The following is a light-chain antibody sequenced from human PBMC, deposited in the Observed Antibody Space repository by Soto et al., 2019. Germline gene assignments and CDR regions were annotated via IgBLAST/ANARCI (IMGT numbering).Light chain of an antibody. J-gene: IGKJ2*01. CDR3: LQHNSYPYT. V-gene: IGKV1-17*01. CDR2: ATS. CDR1: QGIRNY. Sequence: DIQMTQSPFSLSASVGDRVTIACRASQGIRNYLGWFQQKPGEAPKRLIHATSSLEGGVPSRFSGSGSGTEFTLTISSLQPEDFATYYCLQHNSYPYTFGQGTKLESK.